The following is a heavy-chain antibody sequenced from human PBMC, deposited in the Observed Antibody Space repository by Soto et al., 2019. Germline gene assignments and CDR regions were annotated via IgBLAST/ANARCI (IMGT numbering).Heavy chain of an antibody. Sequence: ASVKVSCKASGGTFSSYAISWVRQAPGQGLEWMGGIIPIFGTANYAQKFQGRVTITADESTSTAYMELSSLRSEDTAVYYCARDKLDDSNYHYYGMDVGGQGNT. D-gene: IGHD4-4*01. V-gene: IGHV1-69*13. CDR1: GGTFSSYA. J-gene: IGHJ6*02. CDR3: ARDKLDDSNYHYYGMDV. CDR2: IIPIFGTA.